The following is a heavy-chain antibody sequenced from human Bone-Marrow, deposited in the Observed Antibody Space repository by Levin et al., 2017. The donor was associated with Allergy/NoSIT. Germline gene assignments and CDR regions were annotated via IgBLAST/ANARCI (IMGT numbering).Heavy chain of an antibody. Sequence: GGSLRLSCLGSGFTFGDYAMTWFRQAPGKGLEWVGFIRRKLYRETTEYAASVKGRFFISRDDANSIVYLQMNSLKTDDTAVYYCTRDPYFDTSGYYGSASDIWGQGTMVTVSS. V-gene: IGHV3-49*03. CDR3: TRDPYFDTSGYYGSASDI. J-gene: IGHJ3*02. CDR1: GFTFGDYA. D-gene: IGHD3-22*01. CDR2: IRRKLYRETT.